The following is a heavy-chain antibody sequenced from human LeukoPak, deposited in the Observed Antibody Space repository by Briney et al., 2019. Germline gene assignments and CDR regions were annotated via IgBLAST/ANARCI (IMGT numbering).Heavy chain of an antibody. V-gene: IGHV1-24*01. CDR3: ATEGRYYCDKGLFDY. CDR1: GYTLTELS. Sequence: ASVKVSCKVSGYTLTELSMHWVRQAPGKGLEWMGGFDPEDGETIYTQKFQGRVTMTEDTSTDTAYMELSSLRSEDTAVYYCATEGRYYCDKGLFDYWGQGTLVTVSS. J-gene: IGHJ4*02. CDR2: FDPEDGET. D-gene: IGHD3-22*01.